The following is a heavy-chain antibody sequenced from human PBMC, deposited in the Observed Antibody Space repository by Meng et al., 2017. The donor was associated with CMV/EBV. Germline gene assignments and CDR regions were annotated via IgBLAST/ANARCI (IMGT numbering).Heavy chain of an antibody. D-gene: IGHD2-2*01. J-gene: IGHJ4*02. Sequence: GGSLRLSCAASGFTFSSYSMNWVRQAPGKGLEWVSYISSSSVTIYYADSVKGRFTISRDDAKNSLYLQMNSLRAEDTAVYYCARRRCSTSCYLDYWGQGTLVTVSS. CDR2: ISSSSVTI. V-gene: IGHV3-48*04. CDR3: ARRRCSTSCYLDY. CDR1: GFTFSSYS.